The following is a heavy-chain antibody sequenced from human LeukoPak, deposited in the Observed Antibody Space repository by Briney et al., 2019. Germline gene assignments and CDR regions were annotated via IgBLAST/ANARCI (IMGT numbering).Heavy chain of an antibody. D-gene: IGHD4-23*01. CDR3: ARITGYGGGSLRY. V-gene: IGHV4-34*01. Sequence: SETLSLTCSVDGGSFTGYYWTWIRQPPGKGLEWIGEINHTGNTNYNPPLKSRATLSIDMSKKQFSLHLTSLTAADTAVYYCARITGYGGGSLRYWGQGTLVAIS. CDR2: INHTGNT. J-gene: IGHJ4*02. CDR1: GGSFTGYY.